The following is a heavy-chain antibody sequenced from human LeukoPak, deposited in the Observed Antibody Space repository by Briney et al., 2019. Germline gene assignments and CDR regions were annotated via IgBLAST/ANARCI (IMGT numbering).Heavy chain of an antibody. CDR3: ARGNRGVLRYFDWLPDFDY. V-gene: IGHV4-59*08. D-gene: IGHD3-9*01. Sequence: SETLSLTCTVSGGSISSYYCSWIRQPPGKGLGWVGYIYYSGSTYYNPSLMSRVTISVDTYKNQFSLQLSSVTAADTAVYYCARGNRGVLRYFDWLPDFDYWGQGTLVTVSS. J-gene: IGHJ4*02. CDR2: IYYSGST. CDR1: GGSISSYY.